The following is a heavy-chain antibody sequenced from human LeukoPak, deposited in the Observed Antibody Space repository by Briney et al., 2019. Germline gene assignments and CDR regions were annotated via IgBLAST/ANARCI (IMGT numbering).Heavy chain of an antibody. Sequence: PSQTLSLTCTVSGGSISSGSYSWNWIRQPAGKGLEWIGRIYTSGSTNYNPSLKSRLTISVDTSKNQFSLKLSSVTAADTAVYYCARAEWVLDDAFDIWGQGTMVTVSS. J-gene: IGHJ3*02. CDR2: IYTSGST. CDR1: GGSISSGSYS. D-gene: IGHD1-26*01. CDR3: ARAEWVLDDAFDI. V-gene: IGHV4-61*02.